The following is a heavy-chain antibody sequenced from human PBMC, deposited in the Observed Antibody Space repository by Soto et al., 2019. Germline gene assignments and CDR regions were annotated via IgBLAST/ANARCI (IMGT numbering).Heavy chain of an antibody. J-gene: IGHJ5*02. CDR1: EFTLSGHF. V-gene: IGHV3-66*01. CDR2: MFSGGST. D-gene: IGHD3-10*01. Sequence: EVQLLESGGGLAQPGGSRRLSCAASEFTLSGHFMSWVRQPPGKGLEWVSFMFSGGSTAYADAMKGRFIISRDNAKNILYLQMNNLRAEATATEYCAKTSGSGSHRWGQGALVIVSS. CDR3: AKTSGSGSHR.